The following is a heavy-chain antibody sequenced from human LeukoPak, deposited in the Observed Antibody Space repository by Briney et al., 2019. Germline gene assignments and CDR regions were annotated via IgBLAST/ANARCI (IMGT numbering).Heavy chain of an antibody. Sequence: PSETLSLTCTVSGGSISSSSYYWGWIRQPPGKGLEWIGRIYYSGSPYYNPSLKSRVNISVETSKNQFSLKLSSVTAADTAVYYCARYNWNHFDYWGQGTLVTVPS. CDR3: ARYNWNHFDY. CDR2: IYYSGSP. D-gene: IGHD1-1*01. V-gene: IGHV4-39*01. CDR1: GGSISSSSYY. J-gene: IGHJ4*02.